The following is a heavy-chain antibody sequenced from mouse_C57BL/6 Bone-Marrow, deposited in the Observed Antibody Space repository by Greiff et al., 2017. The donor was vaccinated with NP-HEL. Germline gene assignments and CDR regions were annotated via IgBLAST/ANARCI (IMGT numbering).Heavy chain of an antibody. D-gene: IGHD1-1*01. J-gene: IGHJ2*01. CDR2: IRLKSDNYAT. V-gene: IGHV6-3*01. CDR3: TTPLLRYPFDY. CDR1: GFTFSNYW. Sequence: EVKLMESGGGLVQPGGSMKLSCVASGFTFSNYWMNWVRQSPEKGLEWVAQIRLKSDNYATHYAESVKGRFTISRDDSKSSVYLQMNNLRAEDTGIYYCTTPLLRYPFDYWGQGTTLTVSP.